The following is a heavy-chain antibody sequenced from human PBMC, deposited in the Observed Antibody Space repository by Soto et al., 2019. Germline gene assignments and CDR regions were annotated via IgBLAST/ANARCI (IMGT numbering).Heavy chain of an antibody. V-gene: IGHV3-21*01. CDR3: ARGFDILTGLYFQH. CDR1: GFTFSSYS. J-gene: IGHJ1*01. D-gene: IGHD3-9*01. Sequence: EVRLVESGGGLVKPGGSLRLSCAASGFTFSSYSMNWVRQAPGKGLEWVSSISSSSRYIYYPDSVKGRFTISRDNAKNSLYLQMSSLRAEDTAVYYCARGFDILTGLYFQHWGQGTLVTVSS. CDR2: ISSSSRYI.